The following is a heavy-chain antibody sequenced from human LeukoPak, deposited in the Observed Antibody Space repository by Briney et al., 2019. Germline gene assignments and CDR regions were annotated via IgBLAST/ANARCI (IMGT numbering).Heavy chain of an antibody. D-gene: IGHD6-6*01. Sequence: ASVKVSCKPSGYSFTSYGISWVRQAPGQGLEWMGWMNPNSGNTGYAQKFQGRVTITRNTSISTAYMELSSLRSEDTAVYYCATDSSSSWADAFDIWGQGTMVTVSS. V-gene: IGHV1-8*03. CDR3: ATDSSSSWADAFDI. J-gene: IGHJ3*02. CDR2: MNPNSGNT. CDR1: GYSFTSYG.